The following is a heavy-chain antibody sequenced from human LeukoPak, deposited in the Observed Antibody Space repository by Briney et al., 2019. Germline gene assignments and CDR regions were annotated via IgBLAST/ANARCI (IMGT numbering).Heavy chain of an antibody. J-gene: IGHJ4*02. D-gene: IGHD3-16*02. Sequence: GASVKVSCKASGGTFSSYAISWVRQAPGQGLEWMGRIIPILGIANYAQKFQGRVTITADKSTSTAYMELSSLRSEDTAVYYCARDLMITFGGVIVSSPFDYWGQGTLVTVSS. CDR3: ARDLMITFGGVIVSSPFDY. CDR2: IIPILGIA. V-gene: IGHV1-69*04. CDR1: GGTFSSYA.